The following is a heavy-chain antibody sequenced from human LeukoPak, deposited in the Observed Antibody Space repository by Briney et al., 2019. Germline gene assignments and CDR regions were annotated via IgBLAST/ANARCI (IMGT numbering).Heavy chain of an antibody. CDR3: ARGSNGGEIPFDY. Sequence: SVKVSCKASGGTFSSYAISWVRQAPGQGLEWMGGIIPIFGTANYAQKFQGRVTITADESTSTAYMELSSLRSEDTAVYYCARGSNGGEIPFDYWGQGTLVTVSS. J-gene: IGHJ4*02. D-gene: IGHD3-16*01. V-gene: IGHV1-69*13. CDR1: GGTFSSYA. CDR2: IIPIFGTA.